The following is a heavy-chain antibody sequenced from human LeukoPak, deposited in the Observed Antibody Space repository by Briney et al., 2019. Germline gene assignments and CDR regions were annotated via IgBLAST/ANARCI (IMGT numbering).Heavy chain of an antibody. J-gene: IGHJ4*02. CDR3: ARVVGYGDYEGGYFDY. Sequence: SETLSLTCTVSGGSISSHYWSWMRQPPGKGLEWIAYIFYSGTTNYNPSLKSRVTISVDTSKNQFSLKLSSVTAADTAVYYCARVVGYGDYEGGYFDYWGQGTLVTVSS. CDR1: GGSISSHY. CDR2: IFYSGTT. D-gene: IGHD4-17*01. V-gene: IGHV4-59*11.